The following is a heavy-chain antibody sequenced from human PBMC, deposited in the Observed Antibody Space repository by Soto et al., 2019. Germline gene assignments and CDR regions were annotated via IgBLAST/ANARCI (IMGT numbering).Heavy chain of an antibody. CDR2: TYYRSKWYN. D-gene: IGHD6-6*01. V-gene: IGHV6-1*01. J-gene: IGHJ5*02. CDR1: GDSVSSNSAA. CDR3: ARDYGAAHPPLYNWFDP. Sequence: PSQTLSLTCAISGDSVSSNSAAWNWIRQSPSRGLEWLGRTYYRSKWYNDYAVSVKSRITINPDTSKNQFSLQLNSVTPEDTAVYYCARDYGAAHPPLYNWFDPWGQGTLVTVSS.